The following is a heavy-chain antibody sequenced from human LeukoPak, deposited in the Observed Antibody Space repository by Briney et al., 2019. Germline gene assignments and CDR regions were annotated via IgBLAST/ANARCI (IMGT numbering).Heavy chain of an antibody. CDR3: ARDHHPFTA. V-gene: IGHV3-7*04. CDR2: IRQDGRER. D-gene: IGHD5-18*01. J-gene: IGHJ4*02. CDR1: GFTFSTYW. Sequence: PGGSLRLSCAASGFTFSTYWMSWVRQAPGKGLEWVANIRQDGRERKYLDSVKGRFTISRDNAKNSLYLQMNSLRAEDTAVYYCARDHHPFTAWGQGTLVTVSS.